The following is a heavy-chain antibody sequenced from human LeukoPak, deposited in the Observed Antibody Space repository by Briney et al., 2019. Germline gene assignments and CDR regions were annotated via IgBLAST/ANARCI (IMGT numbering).Heavy chain of an antibody. CDR2: FDPEDGET. Sequence: GASVKVSCKVSGYTLTELSMHWVRQAPGKGLEWMGGFDPEDGETIYAQKFQGRVTMTEDTSTDTAYMELSSLRSEDTAVYYCAAWDSSGWYEYYFDYWGQGTLVTVSS. V-gene: IGHV1-24*01. J-gene: IGHJ4*02. CDR3: AAWDSSGWYEYYFDY. CDR1: GYTLTELS. D-gene: IGHD6-19*01.